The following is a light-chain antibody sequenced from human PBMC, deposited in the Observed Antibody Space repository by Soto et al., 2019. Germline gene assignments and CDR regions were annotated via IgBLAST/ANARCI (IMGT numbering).Light chain of an antibody. V-gene: IGKV1-39*01. CDR1: QSISSY. CDR2: AAS. Sequence: DIQMTQSPSSLSASVGDRVTITCRASQSISSYLNWYQQKPGKAPKLLIYAASSLQSGVPSRFSGSGSGTDFTLTISSLQPEDFATYYGQQSYSTLPTFGPGTKVDIK. CDR3: QQSYSTLPT. J-gene: IGKJ3*01.